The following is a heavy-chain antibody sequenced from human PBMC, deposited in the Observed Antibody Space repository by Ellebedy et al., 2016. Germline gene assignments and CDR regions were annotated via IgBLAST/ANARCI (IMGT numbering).Heavy chain of an antibody. V-gene: IGHV4-34*01. D-gene: IGHD6-6*01. CDR1: GGSFSGYY. CDR3: ARIYSSSSGNFDY. J-gene: IGHJ4*02. CDR2: INHSGST. Sequence: SETLSLTCAVYGGSFSGYYWSWIRQPPGKGLEWIGEINHSGSTNYNPSLKSRVTISVDTSKNQFSLKLSSVTAADTAVYYCARIYSSSSGNFDYWGQGTLVTVSS.